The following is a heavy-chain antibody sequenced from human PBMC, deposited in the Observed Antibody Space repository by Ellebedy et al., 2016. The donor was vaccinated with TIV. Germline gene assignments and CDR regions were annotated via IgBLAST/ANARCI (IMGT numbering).Heavy chain of an antibody. CDR3: AKERHPRHPRWMAPTYFDY. D-gene: IGHD4-23*01. V-gene: IGHV3-30*18. Sequence: GESLKISCTASAFTFSAYGMHWVRQAPGKGLEWVAVISHDGSKAYYADSVQGRFPISRDNSNNTLYLQMTSLRTEDTAVYYCAKERHPRHPRWMAPTYFDYWGQGTLVAVSS. CDR1: AFTFSAYG. J-gene: IGHJ4*02. CDR2: ISHDGSKA.